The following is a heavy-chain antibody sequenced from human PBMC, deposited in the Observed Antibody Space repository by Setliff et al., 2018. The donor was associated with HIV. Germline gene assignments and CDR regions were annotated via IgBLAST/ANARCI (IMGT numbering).Heavy chain of an antibody. D-gene: IGHD5-12*01. CDR3: ALSGANLFDP. CDR2: ISSGGDT. CDR1: GFTFSTYA. J-gene: IGHJ5*02. Sequence: PGESLKISCAASGFTFSTYAMAWVRQAPGKGLEWVSTISSGGDTYYGDSVKGRFTISRDNSRDTLYLQVNKLRAEDTAVYYCALSGANLFDPWGQGILVTVSS. V-gene: IGHV3-23*01.